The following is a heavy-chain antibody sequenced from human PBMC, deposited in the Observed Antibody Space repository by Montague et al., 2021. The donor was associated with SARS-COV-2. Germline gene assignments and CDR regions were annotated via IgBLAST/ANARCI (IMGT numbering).Heavy chain of an antibody. D-gene: IGHD3-22*01. Sequence: SETLSLTCAVYGGSFSGYYLSWIRQPPAKGLEWIGEINQSGRTNNNPSLKSRVIISVDTSKNQFSLKLSSVTAADTAVYYCAWRGSTGWRVTVSAELDYWGQGTLVIVSS. CDR1: GGSFSGYY. V-gene: IGHV4-34*01. CDR2: INQSGRT. CDR3: AWRGSTGWRVTVSAELDY. J-gene: IGHJ4*02.